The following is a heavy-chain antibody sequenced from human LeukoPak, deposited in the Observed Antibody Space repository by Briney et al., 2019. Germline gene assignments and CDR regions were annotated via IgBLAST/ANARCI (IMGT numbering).Heavy chain of an antibody. D-gene: IGHD3-16*01. J-gene: IGHJ5*02. Sequence: SETLSLTCSVSGGSLSSYSWSWIRQPPGKGLEWIGRIYASGATIYNPSLQSRISISVDTSNNHFSLHLTSVTAADTAVYYCARRMLGARQSSATTWFDTWGRGTLVTVSS. CDR1: GGSLSSYS. V-gene: IGHV4-4*07. CDR3: ARRMLGARQSSATTWFDT. CDR2: IYASGAT.